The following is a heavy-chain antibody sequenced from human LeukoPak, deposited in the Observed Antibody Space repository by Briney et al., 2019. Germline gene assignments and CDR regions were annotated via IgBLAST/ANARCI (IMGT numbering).Heavy chain of an antibody. V-gene: IGHV4-34*01. CDR3: ADHIAAAGHHYFDY. CDR2: IYYSGST. J-gene: IGHJ4*02. CDR1: GGSFSGYY. D-gene: IGHD6-13*01. Sequence: PSETLSLTCAVYGGSFSGYYWSWIRQPPGKGLEWIGSIYYSGSTYCNPSLKSRVTISVDTSKNQFSLKLSSVTAADTAVYYCADHIAAAGHHYFDYWGQGTLVTVSS.